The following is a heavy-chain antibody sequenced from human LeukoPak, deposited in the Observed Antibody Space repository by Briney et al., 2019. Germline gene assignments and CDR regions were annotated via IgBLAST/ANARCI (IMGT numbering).Heavy chain of an antibody. V-gene: IGHV4-30-4*01. CDR1: GGSSSIGDYS. Sequence: SQTLSLTCAVSGGSSSIGDYSWTWIRQTPGRGLEWIGNIYNTGSTHFNPSLRSRLSLSLDTSKNQFSLKLNSVTAADTAVYYCARGYSDYSLGYWGQGSLVIVSS. CDR3: ARGYSDYSLGY. D-gene: IGHD4-11*01. J-gene: IGHJ4*02. CDR2: IYNTGST.